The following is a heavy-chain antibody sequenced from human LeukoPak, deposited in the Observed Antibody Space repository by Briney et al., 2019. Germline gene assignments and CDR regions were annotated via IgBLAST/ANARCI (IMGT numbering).Heavy chain of an antibody. CDR3: ARVSGPRSGWHGSWYFDL. CDR2: INHSGST. Sequence: SETLSLTCAVYGGSFSGYYWSWIRQPPGKGLEWIGEINHSGSTNYNPSLKSRVTISVDTSKNQFSLKLSSVTAADTAVYYCARVSGPRSGWHGSWYFDLWGRGTLVTVSS. J-gene: IGHJ2*01. CDR1: GGSFSGYY. V-gene: IGHV4-34*01. D-gene: IGHD6-19*01.